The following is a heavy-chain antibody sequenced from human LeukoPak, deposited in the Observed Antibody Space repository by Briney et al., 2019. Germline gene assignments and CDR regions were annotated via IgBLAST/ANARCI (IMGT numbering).Heavy chain of an antibody. V-gene: IGHV1-18*01. CDR2: ISASSGNT. Sequence: ASVTVSCKASGYPFTDYDMHWVRQAPGQGLEWMGWISASSGNTNYAQRLQGRIILTADRSTSTVYMELRSLKSDDTAIYYCARSGGSRWYGDSFDICGQGTMVPVSS. J-gene: IGHJ3*02. CDR1: GYPFTDYD. CDR3: ARSGGSRWYGDSFDI. D-gene: IGHD6-13*01.